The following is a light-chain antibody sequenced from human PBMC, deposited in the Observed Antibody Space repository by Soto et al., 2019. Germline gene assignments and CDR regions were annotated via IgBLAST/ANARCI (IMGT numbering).Light chain of an antibody. V-gene: IGKV3-15*01. CDR1: QSVSSN. CDR2: GAS. Sequence: EIVMTQSPANLSVSPGERATLSCRASQSVSSNLAWYQQKPGQGPRLLIYGASTRATSIPARFSGSGSGKEFTLTINSLPSEDFAVYYCQQYNTWPPYTFGQGTKLEIK. CDR3: QQYNTWPPYT. J-gene: IGKJ2*01.